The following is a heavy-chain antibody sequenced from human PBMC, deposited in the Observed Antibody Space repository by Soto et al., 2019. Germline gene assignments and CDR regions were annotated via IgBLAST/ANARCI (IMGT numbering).Heavy chain of an antibody. V-gene: IGHV1-2*04. Sequence: ASVKFSCKASGYTFTGYYMHWVRQAPGQGLEWMGWINPNSGGTNYAQKFQGWVTMTRDTSISTAYMELSRLRSDDTAVYYCARMYSSSWYEGGNYYYGMDVWGQGTTVTVSS. J-gene: IGHJ6*02. D-gene: IGHD6-13*01. CDR3: ARMYSSSWYEGGNYYYGMDV. CDR2: INPNSGGT. CDR1: GYTFTGYY.